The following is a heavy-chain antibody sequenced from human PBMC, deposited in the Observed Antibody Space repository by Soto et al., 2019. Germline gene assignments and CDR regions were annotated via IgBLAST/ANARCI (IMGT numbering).Heavy chain of an antibody. Sequence: GASVKVSCKASGGTFSSYAISWVRQAPGQGLEWMGGIIPIFGTANYAQKFQGRVTITADESTSTAYMELSSLRSEDTAVYYCARAKDDYGDYDYDDFDIWGQGTMVTVSS. V-gene: IGHV1-69*13. D-gene: IGHD4-17*01. CDR3: ARAKDDYGDYDYDDFDI. J-gene: IGHJ3*02. CDR2: IIPIFGTA. CDR1: GGTFSSYA.